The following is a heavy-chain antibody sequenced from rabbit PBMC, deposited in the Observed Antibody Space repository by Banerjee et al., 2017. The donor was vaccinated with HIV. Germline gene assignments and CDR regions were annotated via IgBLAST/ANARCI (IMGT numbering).Heavy chain of an antibody. CDR1: GFSFSTYG. V-gene: IGHV1S36*01. J-gene: IGHJ4*01. CDR2: ITYGGSA. Sequence: QEQLVESGGGLVQPEGSLTLTCTASGFSFSTYGVNWVRQAPGKGLEWIGYITYGGSAYSASGVNGRFPISRHNAQNTLYLQLNSLTAADTATYFCVRGSISGTDYNLWGPGTLVTVS. D-gene: IGHD1-1*01. CDR3: VRGSISGTDYNL.